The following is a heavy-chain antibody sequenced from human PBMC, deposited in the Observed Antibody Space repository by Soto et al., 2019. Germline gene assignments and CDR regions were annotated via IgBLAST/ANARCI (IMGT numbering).Heavy chain of an antibody. J-gene: IGHJ4*02. CDR3: ARGFIGDYFDY. Sequence: QVQLVESGGGVVQPGRSLRLSCAASGFTFSSYAISWVRQAPGQGLEWMGGIIPIFGTANYAQKFQGRVTITADESTSTAYMELSSLRSEDTAVYYCARGFIGDYFDYWGQGTLVTVSS. V-gene: IGHV1-69*01. CDR1: GFTFSSYA. CDR2: IIPIFGTA. D-gene: IGHD3-16*01.